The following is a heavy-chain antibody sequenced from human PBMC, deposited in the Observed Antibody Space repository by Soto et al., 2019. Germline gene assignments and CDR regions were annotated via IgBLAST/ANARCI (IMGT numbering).Heavy chain of an antibody. D-gene: IGHD3-22*01. Sequence: ASVKVSCKASGYTFTSYYMHWVRQAPGQGLEWMGWMNPNSGNTGYAQKFQGRVTMTRNTSISTAYMELSSLRSEDTAVYYCARHKYHSSGPSAYWGQGTLVTVSS. CDR3: ARHKYHSSGPSAY. V-gene: IGHV1-8*02. J-gene: IGHJ4*02. CDR2: MNPNSGNT. CDR1: GYTFTSYY.